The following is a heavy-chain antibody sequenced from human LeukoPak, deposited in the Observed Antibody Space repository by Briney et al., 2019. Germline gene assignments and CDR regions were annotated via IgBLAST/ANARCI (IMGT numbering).Heavy chain of an antibody. J-gene: IGHJ4*02. CDR3: ARDWCCSGGSCCNDN. D-gene: IGHD2-15*01. CDR2: IKQDGSEK. Sequence: GGSLRLSCAASGFTFSNFWMNWVRQAPGKGLEWVARIKQDGSEKSYVDSVKGRFTISRDNAKNSVYLEMNSLRAEDTAVYFCARDWCCSGGSCCNDNWGQGTLVTVSS. V-gene: IGHV3-7*01. CDR1: GFTFSNFW.